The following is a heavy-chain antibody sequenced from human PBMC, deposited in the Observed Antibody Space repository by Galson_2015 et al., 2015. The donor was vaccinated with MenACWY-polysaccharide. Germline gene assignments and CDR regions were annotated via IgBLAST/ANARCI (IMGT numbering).Heavy chain of an antibody. CDR3: ARESEYYDSFDGFDI. V-gene: IGHV7-4-1*02. CDR2: INTNTGNP. J-gene: IGHJ3*02. Sequence: SVKVSCKASGYTFGSYAMNWVRQAPGQGLEWMGWINTNTGNPTSAPGFTGRFVFSLDTSVGTAYLQISSLKAEDTAVYYCARESEYYDSFDGFDIWGQGTMVTVSS. CDR1: GYTFGSYA. D-gene: IGHD3-22*01.